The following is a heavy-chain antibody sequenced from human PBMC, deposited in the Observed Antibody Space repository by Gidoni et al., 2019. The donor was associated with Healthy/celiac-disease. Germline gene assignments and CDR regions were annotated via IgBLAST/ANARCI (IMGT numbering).Heavy chain of an antibody. V-gene: IGHV3-66*04. CDR1: GFTVSSNY. CDR3: ARPRDGYNYRFDY. D-gene: IGHD5-12*01. J-gene: IGHJ4*02. CDR2: IYSGGST. Sequence: EVQLVESGGGLVQPGGSLRLSCEASGFTVSSNYMSWVRQAPGKGLEWVSVIYSGGSTYYADSVKGRFTISRDNSKNTLYLQMNSLRAEDTAVYYCARPRDGYNYRFDYWGQGTLVTVSS.